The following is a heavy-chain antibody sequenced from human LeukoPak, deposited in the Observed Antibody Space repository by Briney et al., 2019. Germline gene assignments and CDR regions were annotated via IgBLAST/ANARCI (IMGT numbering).Heavy chain of an antibody. CDR1: GGSISSSSYY. V-gene: IGHV4-39*01. CDR2: IYYSGST. D-gene: IGHD6-19*01. Sequence: SETLSLTCTVSGGSISSSSYYWGWIRQPPGKGLEWIGSIYYSGSTYYNPSLKSRDTISVDTSKNQFSLKLSSVTAADTAVYYCARQGSSGWAQRIDYWGQGTLVTVSS. J-gene: IGHJ4*02. CDR3: ARQGSSGWAQRIDY.